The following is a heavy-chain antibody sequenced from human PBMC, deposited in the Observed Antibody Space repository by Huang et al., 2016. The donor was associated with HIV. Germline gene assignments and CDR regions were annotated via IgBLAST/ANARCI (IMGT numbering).Heavy chain of an antibody. CDR1: GGTFNTLA. V-gene: IGHV1-69*10. D-gene: IGHD1-20*01. Sequence: VQLVQSGAEVRRPGSSVRVSCRASGGTFNTLAFNWVRQTPGQGLEYMGGIVPLRVGTNYAERFQDRLAISADKSTNTVYMELRSLRSADTGVFFCAREGQTWYGKPIAAFEIWGQGTTVIVSS. J-gene: IGHJ3*02. CDR3: AREGQTWYGKPIAAFEI. CDR2: IVPLRVGT.